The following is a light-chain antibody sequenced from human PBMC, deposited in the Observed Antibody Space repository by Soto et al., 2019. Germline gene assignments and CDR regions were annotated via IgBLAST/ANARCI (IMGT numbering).Light chain of an antibody. Sequence: DIQMTQSQSSLSAAVGDRVTITYQASQDIRNYLNWYQQKPGKAPKLLIYDASNMETGAPPRFSGSGSWTDFTFTISSPQPEDRATDDCQPYDNLPYTFGQGTQLEVK. J-gene: IGKJ2*01. CDR2: DAS. CDR1: QDIRNY. CDR3: QPYDNLPYT. V-gene: IGKV1-33*01.